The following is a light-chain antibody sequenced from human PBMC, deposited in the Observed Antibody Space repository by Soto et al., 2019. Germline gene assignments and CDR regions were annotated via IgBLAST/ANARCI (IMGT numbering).Light chain of an antibody. J-gene: IGLJ2*01. CDR1: SSDVGGYNY. Sequence: QSALTQPASVSGSPGQSITISCTGTSSDVGGYNYVSWYQQHPGKAPKLMIYDVGNRPSGVSNRFSGSKSGNTASLTISGLQAEDEADYCCSSYTSSSTYVIFGGGTKLTVL. CDR2: DVG. V-gene: IGLV2-14*03. CDR3: SSYTSSSTYVI.